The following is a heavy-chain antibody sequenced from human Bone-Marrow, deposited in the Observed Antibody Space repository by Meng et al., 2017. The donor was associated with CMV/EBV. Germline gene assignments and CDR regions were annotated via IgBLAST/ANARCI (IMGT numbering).Heavy chain of an antibody. CDR1: GYTFTGYY. J-gene: IGHJ3*02. D-gene: IGHD3-22*01. V-gene: IGHV1-18*04. CDR2: ISAYNGNT. CDR3: ARTGALTYYYDSSGYSDAFDI. Sequence: ASVKVSCKASGYTFTGYYMHWVRQAPGQGLEWMGWISAYNGNTNYAQKPQGRVTMTTDTSTSTAYTELRSLRADDTAVYYCARTGALTYYYDSSGYSDAFDIWGQGTMVTVSS.